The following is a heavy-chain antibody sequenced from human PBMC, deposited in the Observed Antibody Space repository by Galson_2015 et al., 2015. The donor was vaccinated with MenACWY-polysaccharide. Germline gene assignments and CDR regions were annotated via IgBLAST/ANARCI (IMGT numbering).Heavy chain of an antibody. CDR1: GGSISSSSFH. D-gene: IGHD2/OR15-2a*01. CDR3: LYASTYRYIFDF. J-gene: IGHJ4*02. V-gene: IGHV4-39*01. CDR2: IHYNGNT. Sequence: SETLSLTCTVSGGSISSSSFHWGWIRQPPGKGLEWIASIHYNGNTYSNPSLKSRLTISVDASKNQFSLNLDSVTAADTAVYYCLYASTYRYIFDFWGQGTLVTVSS.